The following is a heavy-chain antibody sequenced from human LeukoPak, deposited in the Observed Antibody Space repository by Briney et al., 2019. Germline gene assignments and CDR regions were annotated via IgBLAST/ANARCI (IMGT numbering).Heavy chain of an antibody. CDR2: INSGGSTT. CDR1: GFTFSTYW. D-gene: IGHD6-13*01. CDR3: VRVSDPTTVGSSTYGSSWYLRD. J-gene: IGHJ4*02. V-gene: IGHV3-74*01. Sequence: GGSLRLSCAASGFTFSTYWMHWVRQAPGKGLVWVSRINSGGSTTSYADSVKGRFTISRDNAKNTLYLQMNSLRAEDTAVYYCVRVSDPTTVGSSTYGSSWYLRDWGQGTLVTVSS.